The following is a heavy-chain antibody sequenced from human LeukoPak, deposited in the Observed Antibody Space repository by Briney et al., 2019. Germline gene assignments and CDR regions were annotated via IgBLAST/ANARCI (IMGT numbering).Heavy chain of an antibody. CDR3: ARIGNYYFDY. V-gene: IGHV4-31*03. Sequence: SETLSLTCTVSGDSISSGGYYWSWIRQLPGKGLEWIGFIDYSGSAYYNPSLKSRLTISLDTSKNHFSLKLSSVTAADTAVYYCARIGNYYFDYWGQGTLVTVSS. J-gene: IGHJ4*02. CDR2: IDYSGSA. D-gene: IGHD1-1*01. CDR1: GDSISSGGYY.